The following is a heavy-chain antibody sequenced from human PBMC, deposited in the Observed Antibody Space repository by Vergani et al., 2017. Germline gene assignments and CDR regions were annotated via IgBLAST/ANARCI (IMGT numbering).Heavy chain of an antibody. CDR2: IYYSGST. J-gene: IGHJ6*02. V-gene: IGHV4-59*01. CDR1: GDSMNNYY. Sequence: QVHLQEAGPGLVKPAETLSLTCTVSGDSMNNYYWNWIRQTPGKGLEWIGYIYYSGSTNYNPSLKSRVTISVDTSKNQFSLKLSSVTAADTAVYYCARHDSGHYDASYYGLDVWGQGTTVTVSS. D-gene: IGHD3-16*01. CDR3: ARHDSGHYDASYYGLDV.